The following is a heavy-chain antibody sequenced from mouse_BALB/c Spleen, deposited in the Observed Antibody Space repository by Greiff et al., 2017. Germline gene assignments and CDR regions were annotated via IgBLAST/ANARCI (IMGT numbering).Heavy chain of an antibody. CDR3: ARLCSGYFDY. V-gene: IGHV1S81*02. J-gene: IGHJ2*01. Sequence: QVQLQQPGAELVKPGASVKLSCKASGYTFTSYWMYWVKQRPGQGLEWIGEINPSNGRTNYNEKFKSKATLTVDKSSSTAYMQLSSLTSEDSAVYYCARLCSGYFDYWGQGTTLTVSS. CDR2: INPSNGRT. CDR1: GYTFTSYW.